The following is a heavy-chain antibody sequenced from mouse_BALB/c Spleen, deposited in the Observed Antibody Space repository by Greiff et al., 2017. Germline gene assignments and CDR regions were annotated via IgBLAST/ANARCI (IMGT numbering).Heavy chain of an antibody. CDR1: GISITTGNYR. J-gene: IGHJ4*01. D-gene: IGHD3-1*01. V-gene: IGHV3-5*02. CDR2: IYYSGTI. CDR3: ARDGGYYYAMDY. Sequence: EVKLMESGPGLVKPSQTVSLTCTVTGISITTGNYRWSWIRQFPGNKLEWIGYIYYSGTITYNPSLTSRTTITRDTSKNQFFLEMNSLTAEDTATYYCARDGGYYYAMDYWGQGTSVTVSS.